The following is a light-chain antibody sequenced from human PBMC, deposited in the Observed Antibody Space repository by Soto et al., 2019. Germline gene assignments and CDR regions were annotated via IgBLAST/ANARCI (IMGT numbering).Light chain of an antibody. CDR1: QSVGSN. V-gene: IGKV3-15*01. Sequence: EIVLTQSPATLSLSPGERATLSFRASQSVGSNLAWYQQKPGQAPKLLIYYASTRATGIPARFSGRGSGTECTLTISSLQSEDFAVYYCQQYNKWPRTFGQGTKVDIK. CDR3: QQYNKWPRT. CDR2: YAS. J-gene: IGKJ1*01.